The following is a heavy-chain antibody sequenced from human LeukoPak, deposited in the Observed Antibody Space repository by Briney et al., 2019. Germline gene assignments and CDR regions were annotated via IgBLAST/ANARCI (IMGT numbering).Heavy chain of an antibody. D-gene: IGHD4-23*01. CDR1: AYTFTGYY. CDR2: INPNSGGT. Sequence: ASVTVSCKAYAYTFTGYYMHWVRQAPGQGLEWMGWINPNSGGTNYAQKFQGRVTMTRDTSISTAYMELSRLRSDDMAVYYCARGTVGIPGTDYWGQGTLVTVSS. V-gene: IGHV1-2*02. CDR3: ARGTVGIPGTDY. J-gene: IGHJ4*02.